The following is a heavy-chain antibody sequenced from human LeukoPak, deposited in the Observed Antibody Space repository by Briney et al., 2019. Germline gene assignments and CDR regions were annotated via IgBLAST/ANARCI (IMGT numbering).Heavy chain of an antibody. CDR1: GFTVRNKC. Sequence: GGSLRLSCAASGFTVRNKCMSWVRQAPGKGLEWVSVICSGGSTYYADSVKGRFTISRDNSKNTLYLQMNTLRAEDTAVYYCARADWDTAMIDYWGQGTLVTVSS. V-gene: IGHV3-66*01. J-gene: IGHJ4*02. CDR3: ARADWDTAMIDY. CDR2: ICSGGST. D-gene: IGHD5-18*01.